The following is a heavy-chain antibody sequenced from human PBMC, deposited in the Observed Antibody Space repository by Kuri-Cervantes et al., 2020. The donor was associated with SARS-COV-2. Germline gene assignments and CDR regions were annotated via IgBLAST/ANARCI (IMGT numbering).Heavy chain of an antibody. CDR1: VYTLTSSD. CDR3: ARAYYDFTYYYGMDV. D-gene: IGHD3-3*01. Sequence: SVKVSSKASVYTLTSSDINWVRQAPGQGREWMGGIIPIFGTANNAQKFQGRVTITADESTSTAYMELSSLRSEDTAVYYSARAYYDFTYYYGMDVWGQGTTVTVSS. V-gene: IGHV1-69*13. CDR2: IIPIFGTA. J-gene: IGHJ6*02.